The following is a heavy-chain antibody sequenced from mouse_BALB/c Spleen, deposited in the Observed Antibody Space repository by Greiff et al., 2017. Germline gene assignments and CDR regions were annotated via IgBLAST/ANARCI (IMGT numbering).Heavy chain of an antibody. J-gene: IGHJ3*01. CDR3: TRGQNGTGFAY. D-gene: IGHD4-1*01. V-gene: IGHV1S81*02. Sequence: QVQLQQPGAELVKPGASVKLSCKASGYTFTSYYMYWVKQRPGQGLEWIGGINPSNGGTNFNEKFKSKATLTVDKSSSTAYMQLSSLTSEDSAVYYCTRGQNGTGFAYWGQGTLVTVSA. CDR2: INPSNGGT. CDR1: GYTFTSYY.